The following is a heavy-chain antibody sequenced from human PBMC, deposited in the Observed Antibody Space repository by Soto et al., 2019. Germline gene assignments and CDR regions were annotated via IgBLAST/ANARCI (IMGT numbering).Heavy chain of an antibody. D-gene: IGHD3-22*01. Sequence: QVQLQESGPGLVKPSETLSLTCTVSGVSISSYYWSWIRQPPGKGLEWIGYIYYGSTNYNPSRKSPVNIAADASKDQFTLQPSSVTAADTAVYYCARGSYDSSTYCSEPFGYWGQGILVSVSS. CDR1: GVSISSYY. CDR2: IYYGST. CDR3: ARGSYDSSTYCSEPFGY. J-gene: IGHJ4*02. V-gene: IGHV4-59*01.